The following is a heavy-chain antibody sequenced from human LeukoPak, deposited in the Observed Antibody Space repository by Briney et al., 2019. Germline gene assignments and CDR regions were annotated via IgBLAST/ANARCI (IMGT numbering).Heavy chain of an antibody. D-gene: IGHD4-23*01. CDR2: ISAYNGNT. Sequence: APVKVSRKASGYTFTSYGISWVRQAPGQGLEWMGWISAYNGNTNYAQKLQGRVTMTTDTSTSTAYMELRSLRSDDTAVYYCARSYYGGNSGDYWGQGTLVTVSS. J-gene: IGHJ4*02. CDR1: GYTFTSYG. V-gene: IGHV1-18*01. CDR3: ARSYYGGNSGDY.